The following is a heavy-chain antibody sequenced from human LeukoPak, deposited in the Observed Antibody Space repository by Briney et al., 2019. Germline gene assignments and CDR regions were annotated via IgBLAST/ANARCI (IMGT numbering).Heavy chain of an antibody. CDR3: TTRSVTTVTMYFDY. Sequence: PGGSLRLSCAASGFTFSNAWMSWVRPAPGKGLEWVGRIKSKTDGGTTDYAAPVKGRFTISRDDSKNTLYLQMNSLKTEDTAVYYCTTRSVTTVTMYFDYWGQGTLVTVS. D-gene: IGHD4-11*01. CDR2: IKSKTDGGTT. CDR1: GFTFSNAW. V-gene: IGHV3-15*01. J-gene: IGHJ4*02.